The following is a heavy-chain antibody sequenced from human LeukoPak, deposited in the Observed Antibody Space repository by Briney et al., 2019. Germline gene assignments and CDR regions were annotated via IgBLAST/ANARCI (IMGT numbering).Heavy chain of an antibody. Sequence: PGRSLRLSCAASGFTFSHYTMFWVRQAPGRGLEWVAVILNDASRTYYGDSVKGRFTISRDNSNNTQYLQLDSLRAEDTAVYYCARVRGVPAAWAIDYWGQGTLVTVSS. CDR1: GFTFSHYT. J-gene: IGHJ4*02. V-gene: IGHV3-30*04. D-gene: IGHD2-2*01. CDR2: ILNDASRT. CDR3: ARVRGVPAAWAIDY.